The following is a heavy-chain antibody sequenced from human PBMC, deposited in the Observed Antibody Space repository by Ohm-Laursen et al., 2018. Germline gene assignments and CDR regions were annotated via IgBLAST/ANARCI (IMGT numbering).Heavy chain of an antibody. CDR2: INHSGNT. Sequence: SETLSLTCTVYGGSFSGSYWSWIRQPPGKGLEWIGEINHSGNTNYNPSLKSRVTISVDTSKNQFSLKLSSVTAADTAVYYCARQEGYCSSTSCYEVWFDPWGQGTLVTVSS. J-gene: IGHJ5*02. CDR1: GGSFSGSY. CDR3: ARQEGYCSSTSCYEVWFDP. V-gene: IGHV4-34*01. D-gene: IGHD2-2*01.